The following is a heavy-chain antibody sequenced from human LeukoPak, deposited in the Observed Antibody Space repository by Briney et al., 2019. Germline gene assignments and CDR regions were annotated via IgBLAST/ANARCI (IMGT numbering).Heavy chain of an antibody. Sequence: SETLSLTCSVSGDSLSKYFWSWIRQSPGKGLEWIGYIHYSGSTNYNPSLKNRVTMSVDTSKNQFSLKLNSVTAAATAVYYCAEVDSSGYQIDYWGQGTLVTVSS. V-gene: IGHV4-59*03. CDR2: IHYSGST. D-gene: IGHD3-22*01. CDR3: AEVDSSGYQIDY. CDR1: GDSLSKYF. J-gene: IGHJ4*02.